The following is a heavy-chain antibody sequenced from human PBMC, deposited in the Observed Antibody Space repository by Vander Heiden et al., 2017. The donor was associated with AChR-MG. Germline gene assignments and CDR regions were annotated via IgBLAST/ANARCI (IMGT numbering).Heavy chain of an antibody. CDR2: ISDSGGST. D-gene: IGHD1-1*01. J-gene: IGHJ4*02. CDR1: GCTFSNYA. V-gene: IGHV3-23*01. CDR3: ARSREGYNLLDY. Sequence: EVQLLESGGGLVQPGGSLRLSCAASGCTFSNYAMTWVRQAPGKGLEWVSAISDSGGSTYYADSVQGRFTISRDNSKTMLYLQLNSLRAEDTAVYYCARSREGYNLLDYWGQGTLVTVSS.